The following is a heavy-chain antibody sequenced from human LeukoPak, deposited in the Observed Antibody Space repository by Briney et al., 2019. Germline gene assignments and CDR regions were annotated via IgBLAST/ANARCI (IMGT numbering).Heavy chain of an antibody. CDR2: ISGSNT. D-gene: IGHD5-18*01. Sequence: GGSLRLSCAASGFTISSDALTWVRQAPGKGLECVSGISGSNTYYADSVKGRFTISRDDSKNMLYLQMNNLRADDTAVYYCAKRRSWNTGPFDDWGQGTLVNVSP. V-gene: IGHV3-23*01. J-gene: IGHJ4*01. CDR3: AKRRSWNTGPFDD. CDR1: GFTISSDA.